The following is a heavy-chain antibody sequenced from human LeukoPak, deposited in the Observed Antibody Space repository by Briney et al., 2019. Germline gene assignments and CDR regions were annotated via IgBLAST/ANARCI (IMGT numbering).Heavy chain of an antibody. D-gene: IGHD7-27*01. V-gene: IGHV1-69*01. CDR2: VIPMFPTS. J-gene: IGHJ5*02. CDR1: GGSFRNYA. CDR3: ARGELGNWFDP. Sequence: SVKVSCKASGGSFRNYAITWVRHAPGPGLEWMGGVIPMFPTSTYSRKFQGRVTITADEPTSTAYMELSSLTSEDTAVYYCARGELGNWFDPWGQGTLVTVSS.